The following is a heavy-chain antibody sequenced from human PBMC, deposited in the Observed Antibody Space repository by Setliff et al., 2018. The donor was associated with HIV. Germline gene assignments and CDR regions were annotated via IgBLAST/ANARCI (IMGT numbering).Heavy chain of an antibody. Sequence: KLRETLSLTCTVSGASISSHYWSWIRQSPGKGLEWIGFLSYSGYTNYNPSLQGRIPISADTSKNQISLNLRSATGSDTALYFCAAFTLRSGPPDVFDTWGQGTVVTVSS. CDR1: GASISSHY. CDR3: AAFTLRSGPPDVFDT. CDR2: LSYSGYT. D-gene: IGHD6-25*01. V-gene: IGHV4-59*11. J-gene: IGHJ3*02.